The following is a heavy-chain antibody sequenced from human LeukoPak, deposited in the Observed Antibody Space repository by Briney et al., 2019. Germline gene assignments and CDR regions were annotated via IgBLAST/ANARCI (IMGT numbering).Heavy chain of an antibody. CDR1: GFTFSRDS. V-gene: IGHV3-48*01. CDR2: INGGGSPI. Sequence: GSLRLSCAASGFTFSRDSMNWVRQAPGKGLEWVSYINGGGSPIFYADSVRGRFTISRGNAKNSLHLQMNSLRAEDTAVYYCATRERGDSYGYKYWGQGTLVTVSS. J-gene: IGHJ4*02. CDR3: ATRERGDSYGYKY. D-gene: IGHD5-18*01.